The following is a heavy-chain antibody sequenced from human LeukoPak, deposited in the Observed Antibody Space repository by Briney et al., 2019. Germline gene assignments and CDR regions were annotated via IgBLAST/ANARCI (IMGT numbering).Heavy chain of an antibody. V-gene: IGHV3-23*01. Sequence: PGGSLRLSCAASGFTFSSYAMSWVRQAPGKGLEWVSAISGSGGSTYYADSVKGRFTISRDNSKNTLYLQMNSLRAEDTAVYYCAKGGSYGDYGRTPYDAFDIWGQGTMVTVSS. CDR3: AKGGSYGDYGRTPYDAFDI. CDR2: ISGSGGST. D-gene: IGHD4-17*01. J-gene: IGHJ3*02. CDR1: GFTFSSYA.